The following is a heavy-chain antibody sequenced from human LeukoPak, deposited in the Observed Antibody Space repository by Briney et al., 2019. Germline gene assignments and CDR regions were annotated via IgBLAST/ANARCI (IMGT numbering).Heavy chain of an antibody. CDR2: IIPIFGTA. CDR3: ARDREQLVLTGWFDP. CDR1: GGTFSSYA. Sequence: SVKVSCKASGGTFSSYAISWVRQAPGQGLEWMGGIIPIFGTANYAQKFQGRVTITADESTSTAYMELSSLRSEDTAVYYCARDREQLVLTGWFDPWGQGTLVTVSS. V-gene: IGHV1-69*13. D-gene: IGHD6-6*01. J-gene: IGHJ5*02.